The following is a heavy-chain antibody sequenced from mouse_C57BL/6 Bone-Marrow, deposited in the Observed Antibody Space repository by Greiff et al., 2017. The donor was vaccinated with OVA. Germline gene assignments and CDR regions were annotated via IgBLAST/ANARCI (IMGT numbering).Heavy chain of an antibody. CDR1: GFTFSDYY. V-gene: IGHV5-16*01. D-gene: IGHD2-4*01. Sequence: EVKLMASEGGLVQPGSSMKLSCTASGFTFSDYYMAWVRQVPEKGLEWVANINYDGSSTYYLDSLKSRFIISRDNAKNILYLQMSSLKSEDTAMYYCAREGYDYYYAMDYWGQGTSVTVSS. CDR2: INYDGSST. J-gene: IGHJ4*01. CDR3: AREGYDYYYAMDY.